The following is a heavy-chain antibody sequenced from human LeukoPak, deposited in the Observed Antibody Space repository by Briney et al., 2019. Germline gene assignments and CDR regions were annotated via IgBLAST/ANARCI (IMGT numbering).Heavy chain of an antibody. CDR3: ARRHVDHGADH. J-gene: IGHJ5*02. CDR2: ISVYTTNT. V-gene: IGHV1-18*01. CDR1: GYTFTGHG. Sequence: ASVKVSCKASGYTFTGHGISWVRQAPGQGLEWMGWISVYTTNTAYTERLQDRITMTTDPSTSTAYLELRSLRFDDTAVYCCARRHVDHGADHWGQGTLVTVSS. D-gene: IGHD4/OR15-4a*01.